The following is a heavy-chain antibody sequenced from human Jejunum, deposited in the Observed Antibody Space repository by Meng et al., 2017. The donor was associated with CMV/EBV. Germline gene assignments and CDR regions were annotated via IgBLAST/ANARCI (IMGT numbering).Heavy chain of an antibody. D-gene: IGHD3-9*01. CDR2: IYYSGST. V-gene: IGHV4-39*07. CDR3: AREAAIGDILTGYNWFDP. Sequence: SRAYWGWHRQPPGKGLEWIGTIYYSGSTYYNPSLKSRVTISVDTSKNQFSLKLSSVTAADTAVYYCAREAAIGDILTGYNWFDPWGQGTLVTVSS. J-gene: IGHJ5*02. CDR1: SRAY.